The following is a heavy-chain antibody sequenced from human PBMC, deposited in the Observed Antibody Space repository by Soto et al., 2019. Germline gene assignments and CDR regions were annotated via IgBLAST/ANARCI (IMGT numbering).Heavy chain of an antibody. V-gene: IGHV1-18*01. CDR3: ARGRYGDY. CDR1: GYAFTTYG. D-gene: IGHD1-1*01. J-gene: IGHJ4*02. CDR2: ISAHNGNT. Sequence: QVHLVQSGAEVKKPGASVKVSCQASGYAFTTYGITWVRQAPGQGLEWMGWISAHNGNTNYAQKLQGRVTVTRDTSMSTAYMELMSLRSDDTAVYYCARGRYGDYWGQGALVTVSS.